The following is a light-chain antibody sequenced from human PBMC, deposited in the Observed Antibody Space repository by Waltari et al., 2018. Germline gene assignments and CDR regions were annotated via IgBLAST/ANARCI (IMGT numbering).Light chain of an antibody. V-gene: IGKV2-30*02. CDR3: VQATQWPPYS. CDR2: QVS. Sequence: DVIMTQSPLSLPVTPGQPASISCRSSQSLVHSDGNTYLNWLQQKPGQPPRRLIYQVSNRDSGVPDRFSASGAETDFTLNITRVEAEDVGIYYCVQATQWPPYSFGQGTKVEIK. CDR1: QSLVHSDGNTY. J-gene: IGKJ2*03.